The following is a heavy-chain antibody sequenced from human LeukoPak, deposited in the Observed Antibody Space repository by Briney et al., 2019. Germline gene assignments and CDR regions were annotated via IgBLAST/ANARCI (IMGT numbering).Heavy chain of an antibody. Sequence: PGGSLRLSCAASGFTFSSYSMNWVRQAPGEGLEWVSSISSSSYIYYADSVKGRFTISRDNAKNSLYLQMNSLRAEDTAVYYCARVRGYYSGAFDIWGQGTMVTVSS. CDR2: ISSSSYI. J-gene: IGHJ3*02. D-gene: IGHD3-10*01. CDR1: GFTFSSYS. V-gene: IGHV3-21*01. CDR3: ARVRGYYSGAFDI.